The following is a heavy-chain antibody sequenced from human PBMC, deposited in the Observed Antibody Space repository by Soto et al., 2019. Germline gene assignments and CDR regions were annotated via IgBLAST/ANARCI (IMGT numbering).Heavy chain of an antibody. CDR3: ARGVVVDFDP. CDR2: IYYSGHT. D-gene: IGHD2-21*01. CDR1: GDSVTSGTYF. Sequence: QVQLQESGPGLVKPSGTLSLTCTVSGDSVTSGTYFWTWIRQPPGKGLEWIGYIYYSGHTKYNPSLESRVTMSLHTFKNQFSLQLNSVTAADTAVYYCARGVVVDFDPWGQGTLVTVSS. V-gene: IGHV4-61*01. J-gene: IGHJ5*02.